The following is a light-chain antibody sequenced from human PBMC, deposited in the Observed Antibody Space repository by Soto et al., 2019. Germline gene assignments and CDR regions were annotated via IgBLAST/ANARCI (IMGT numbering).Light chain of an antibody. CDR1: QTITPTF. V-gene: IGKV3-20*01. CDR2: GAS. Sequence: EIVLTQSPGTLSLSPGERATLSCRASQTITPTFLAWYQQKPGQAPRLLIYGASSRATDIPDRFRGSGSGTDFTPTISKLEPEDFAVYYCQQFGVSPTFGGGTKVDIK. J-gene: IGKJ4*01. CDR3: QQFGVSPT.